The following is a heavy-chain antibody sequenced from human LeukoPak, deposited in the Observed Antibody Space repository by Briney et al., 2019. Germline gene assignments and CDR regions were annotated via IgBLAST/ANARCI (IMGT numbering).Heavy chain of an antibody. CDR2: ISSSDNTI. V-gene: IGHV3-48*03. J-gene: IGHJ4*02. D-gene: IGHD2-15*01. CDR1: GFTFSSYA. Sequence: HTGGSLRLSCAASGFTFSSYAMSWVRQAPGKGLEWVSYISSSDNTISYAGSVKGRFTISRDNAKNSLYLQMDSLRAEDTAVYYCARGRYCSGFSCYDYWGQGTLVTVSS. CDR3: ARGRYCSGFSCYDY.